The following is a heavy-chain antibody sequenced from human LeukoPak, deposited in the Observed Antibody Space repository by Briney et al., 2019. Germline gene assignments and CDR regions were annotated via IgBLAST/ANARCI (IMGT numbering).Heavy chain of an antibody. D-gene: IGHD3-10*01. CDR1: GFTFSSYA. CDR2: ISGSGGST. V-gene: IGHV3-23*01. J-gene: IGHJ3*02. CDR3: AKGTVRGWAFDI. Sequence: GGSLRLSCAASGFTFSSYAMSWVRQAPGKGLEWVSAISGSGGSTYYADSVEGRFTISRDNSKNTLYLQMNSLRAEDTAVYYCAKGTVRGWAFDIWGQGTMVTVSS.